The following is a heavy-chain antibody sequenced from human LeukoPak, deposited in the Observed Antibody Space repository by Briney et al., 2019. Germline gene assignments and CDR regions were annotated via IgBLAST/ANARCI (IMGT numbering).Heavy chain of an antibody. V-gene: IGHV3-30*18. D-gene: IGHD3-22*01. CDR2: ISYDGSNK. J-gene: IGHJ4*02. Sequence: PGGSLRLSCAASGLSLNSYAIHWVRQAPGKGLEWVTAISYDGSNKHYADSVKGRFTISRENSKNTLYLQMNSLRAEDTAVYYCAKGGSGYYVFDNWGQGTLVTVSS. CDR3: AKGGSGYYVFDN. CDR1: GLSLNSYA.